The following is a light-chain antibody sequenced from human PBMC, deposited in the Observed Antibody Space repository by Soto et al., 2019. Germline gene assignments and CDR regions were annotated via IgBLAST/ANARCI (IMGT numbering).Light chain of an antibody. V-gene: IGKV3-20*01. CDR2: GAS. CDR1: QSVSSY. J-gene: IGKJ1*01. CDR3: QQYGSSSRT. Sequence: EIVLTQSPGTLSLSPGERATLSCRASQSVSSYLAWYQQKPGQAPRLLIYGASSRATGIPDRFSGSGSGTAFTLTIRRLEPEDFAVYYCQQYGSSSRTFGQGTKVQIK.